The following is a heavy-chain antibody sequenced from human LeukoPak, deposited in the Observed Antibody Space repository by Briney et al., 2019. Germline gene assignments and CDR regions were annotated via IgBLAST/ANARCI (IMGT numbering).Heavy chain of an antibody. CDR3: ARPGIAATGAFDC. D-gene: IGHD6-13*01. V-gene: IGHV4-59*08. CDR1: GGSISSYY. J-gene: IGHJ4*02. CDR2: IYYSGST. Sequence: SETLSLTCTVSGGSISSYYWSWIRQPPGKGLEWIGYIYYSGSTNYNPSLKSRVTISVDTSKNQFSLKLSSVTAADTAVYFCARPGIAATGAFDCWGQGTLVTVSS.